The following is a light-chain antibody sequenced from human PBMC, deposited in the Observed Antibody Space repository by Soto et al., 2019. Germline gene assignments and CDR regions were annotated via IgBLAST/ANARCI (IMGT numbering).Light chain of an antibody. CDR3: NSYTSRNPYV. Sequence: QSVLAQPASVSGSPGQSITISCTGTSSDVGGYRYVSWFQQHPGKAPKLIIYEVSHRPSGVSNRFSGSKSGNTASLTISGLQDEDEADYYCNSYTSRNPYVFGSGTRSPS. CDR2: EVS. J-gene: IGLJ1*01. CDR1: SSDVGGYRY. V-gene: IGLV2-14*01.